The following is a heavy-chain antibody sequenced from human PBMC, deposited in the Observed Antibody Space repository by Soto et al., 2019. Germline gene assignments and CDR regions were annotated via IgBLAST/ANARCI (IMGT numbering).Heavy chain of an antibody. CDR1: GFTFSSYA. V-gene: IGHV3-23*01. J-gene: IGHJ4*02. CDR3: AKDTYYYDSSGYYVFDY. CDR2: ISGSGGST. D-gene: IGHD3-22*01. Sequence: GGSLRLSCAAPGFTFSSYAMSWVRQAPGKGLEWVSAISGSGGSTYYADSVKGRFTISRDNSKSTVYLQMNSLRAEDTAIYYCAKDTYYYDSSGYYVFDYWGQGA.